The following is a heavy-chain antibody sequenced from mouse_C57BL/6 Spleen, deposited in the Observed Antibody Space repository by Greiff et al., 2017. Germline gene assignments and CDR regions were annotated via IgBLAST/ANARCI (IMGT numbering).Heavy chain of an antibody. J-gene: IGHJ4*01. CDR3: ARFDDYDRDYYAMDY. V-gene: IGHV1-55*01. CDR1: GYTFTSYW. Sequence: VQLQQPGAELVKPGASVKMSCKASGYTFTSYWITWVKQRPGQGLEWIGDIYPGSGSTNYNEKFKSKATLTVDTSSSTAYMQLSSLTSEDSAVYYCARFDDYDRDYYAMDYWGQGTSVTVSS. D-gene: IGHD2-4*01. CDR2: IYPGSGST.